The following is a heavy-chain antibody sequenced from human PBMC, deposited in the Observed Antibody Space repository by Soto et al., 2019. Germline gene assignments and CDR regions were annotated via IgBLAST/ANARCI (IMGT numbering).Heavy chain of an antibody. CDR3: ARYSGSYWHYLDF. D-gene: IGHD1-26*01. V-gene: IGHV5-51*01. CDR1: GYSFASHW. J-gene: IGHJ4*02. CDR2: IYPGDSDT. Sequence: KISCKGSGYSFASHWVAWVRQMPEKGLEWIGTIYPGDSDTKYSPAFRGQVTISADTSVSTAYLQWRSLEATDSAIYYCARYSGSYWHYLDFWGQGTLVTVSS.